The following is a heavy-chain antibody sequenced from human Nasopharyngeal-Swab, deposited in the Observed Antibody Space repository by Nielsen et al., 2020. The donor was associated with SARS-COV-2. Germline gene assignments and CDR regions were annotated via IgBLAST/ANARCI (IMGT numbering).Heavy chain of an antibody. J-gene: IGHJ4*02. CDR3: ARGRGSSTSMIGY. V-gene: IGHV3-74*01. D-gene: IGHD2/OR15-2a*01. Sequence: GGSLRLSCAASGFTFSNYRMHWVRQAPGKGLVWVSRINGDGSSLNYADFVKDRFTISTDNAKSTLYLEMNSLRAEDTAVYYCARGRGSSTSMIGYWGQGTLVTVSS. CDR2: INGDGSSL. CDR1: GFTFSNYR.